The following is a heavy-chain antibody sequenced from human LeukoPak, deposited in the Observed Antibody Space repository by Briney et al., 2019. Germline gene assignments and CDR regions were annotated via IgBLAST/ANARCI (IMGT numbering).Heavy chain of an antibody. CDR3: ARYAPLGPSGYDSDDAFDI. CDR2: ISYDGSNK. Sequence: GGSLRLSCAASGFTFSSYGMHWVRQAPGKGLEWVAVISYDGSNKYYADSVKGRFTISRDNSKNTLYLQMNSLRSEDTAVYYCARYAPLGPSGYDSDDAFDIWGQGTMVTVSS. CDR1: GFTFSSYG. V-gene: IGHV3-30*03. D-gene: IGHD5-12*01. J-gene: IGHJ3*02.